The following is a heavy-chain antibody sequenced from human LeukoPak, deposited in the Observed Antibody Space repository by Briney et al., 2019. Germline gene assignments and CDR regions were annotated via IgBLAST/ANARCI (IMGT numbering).Heavy chain of an antibody. CDR2: IYYSGTT. D-gene: IGHD2-15*01. CDR1: GGSISSYY. J-gene: IGHJ4*02. CDR3: ARGYCSGGSCFDY. V-gene: IGHV4-59*01. Sequence: PSETLSLTYTVSGGSISSYYWSWIRQPPGKGLEWIGYIYYSGTTNYNPSLESRVTISVDTSKNQFSLKLSSVTAADTAVYYCARGYCSGGSCFDYWGQGTLVTVSS.